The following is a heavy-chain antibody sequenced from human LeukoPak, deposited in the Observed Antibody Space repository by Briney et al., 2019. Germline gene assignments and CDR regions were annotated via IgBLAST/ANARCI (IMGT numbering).Heavy chain of an antibody. CDR1: GGSLSPYY. D-gene: IGHD1-26*01. Sequence: SETLSLTCTVSGGSLSPYYWTWIRQPPGNGLESIGYIYHTGTTRYNPSLNSRVTISVETSKNQFSLRLNSVTAADTAIYYCARLDSGDHGNIPHWGQGTLVTVSS. CDR2: IYHTGTT. CDR3: ARLDSGDHGNIPH. J-gene: IGHJ1*01. V-gene: IGHV4-59*08.